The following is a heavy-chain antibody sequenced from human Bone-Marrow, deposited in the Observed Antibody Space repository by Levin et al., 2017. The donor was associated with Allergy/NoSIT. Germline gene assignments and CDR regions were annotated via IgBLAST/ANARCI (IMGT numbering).Heavy chain of an antibody. CDR2: IWTDGSTP. D-gene: IGHD4-23*01. V-gene: IGHV3-33*01. CDR1: GFTFSSYA. Sequence: GGSLRLSCAASGFTFSSYAMHWVRRAPGKGLEWVAVIWTDGSTPYYADSVKGRFTISRDNSKNTLYLQMDSLRAEDTAVYYCAREVYSGNSGGGFDFWGRGTLVTVSS. J-gene: IGHJ4*02. CDR3: AREVYSGNSGGGFDF.